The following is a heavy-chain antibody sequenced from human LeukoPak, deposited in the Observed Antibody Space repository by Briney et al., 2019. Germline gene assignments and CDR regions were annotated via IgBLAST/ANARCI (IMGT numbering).Heavy chain of an antibody. J-gene: IGHJ4*02. D-gene: IGHD5-18*01. Sequence: GASVKVSCKASGYTFTSYYMHWVRQAPGQGLEWMGIINPSGGSTSYAQKFQGRVTMTRDTSTSTVYMELSSLRSEDTAVYYCARDRADTAMVTGFDYWGQGTLVTVSS. CDR2: INPSGGST. V-gene: IGHV1-46*01. CDR3: ARDRADTAMVTGFDY. CDR1: GYTFTSYY.